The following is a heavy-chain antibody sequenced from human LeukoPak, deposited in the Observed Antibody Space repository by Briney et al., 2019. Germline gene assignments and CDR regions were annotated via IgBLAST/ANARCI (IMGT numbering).Heavy chain of an antibody. V-gene: IGHV4-59*01. CDR2: IYYSGST. D-gene: IGHD3-3*01. CDR1: GGSISSYY. J-gene: IGHJ6*03. Sequence: SETLSLTCTVSGGSISSYYWSWIRQPPGKGLEWIGYIYYSGSTNYNPSLKSRVTISVDTSKNQFSLKLSSVTAADTAVYYCARGDFWSGYFPGYYYYYMDVWGKGTLVTVSS. CDR3: ARGDFWSGYFPGYYYYYMDV.